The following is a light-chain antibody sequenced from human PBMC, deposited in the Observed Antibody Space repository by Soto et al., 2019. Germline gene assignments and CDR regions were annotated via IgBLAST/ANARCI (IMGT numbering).Light chain of an antibody. CDR3: QQYNSWT. J-gene: IGKJ1*01. CDR2: GAS. Sequence: EIVMTQSPATLCVSPGERATLSCRASQSVSRNNLVWYQQRPGQPPRLLIYGASSRATGIPDRFSGSGSGTDFTLTISSLQPDDFATYYCQQYNSWTFGQGTKVDIK. V-gene: IGKV3D-15*01. CDR1: QSVSRNN.